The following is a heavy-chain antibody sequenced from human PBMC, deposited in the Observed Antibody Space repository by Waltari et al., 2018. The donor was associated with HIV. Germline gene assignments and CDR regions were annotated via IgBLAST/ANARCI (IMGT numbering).Heavy chain of an antibody. Sequence: QLQLQESGPGLVKPSETLSLTCTVSGGSISSSSYYWGWIRQPPGKGLEWIGSIYYSGSTYYNPSLKSRVTISVDTSKNQFSLKLSSVTAADTAVYYCARQQIVGATPGWFDPWGQGTLVTVSS. CDR1: GGSISSSSYY. CDR3: ARQQIVGATPGWFDP. J-gene: IGHJ5*02. D-gene: IGHD1-26*01. V-gene: IGHV4-39*01. CDR2: IYYSGST.